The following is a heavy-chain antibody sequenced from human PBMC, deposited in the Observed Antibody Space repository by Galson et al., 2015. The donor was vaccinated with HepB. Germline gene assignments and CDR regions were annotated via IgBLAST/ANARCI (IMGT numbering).Heavy chain of an antibody. Sequence: SLRLSCAASGITVGTTYMSWVRQAPGKGLEWVAAIYSGGTTYFADSVKDRFTISRDNSKNTLYLHMIRLRAEDTAVYYCAREGDSSGYPPLGYWGQGTLVTVS. V-gene: IGHV3-66*01. D-gene: IGHD3-22*01. CDR2: IYSGGTT. CDR3: AREGDSSGYPPLGY. J-gene: IGHJ4*02. CDR1: GITVGTTY.